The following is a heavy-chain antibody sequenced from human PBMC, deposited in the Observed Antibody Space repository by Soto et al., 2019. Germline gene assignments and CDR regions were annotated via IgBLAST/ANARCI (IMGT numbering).Heavy chain of an antibody. V-gene: IGHV3-30*18. CDR2: ISYDGSNK. Sequence: QVQLVESGGGVVQPGRSLRLSCAASGFTFSSYGMHWVRQAPGKGLEWGAVISYDGSNKYYADSVKGRFTISRDNSKNTLYLQMHSLRAEDTAVYYCAQAEVTVVTPYYFDYWGQGTLVTVSS. CDR3: AQAEVTVVTPYYFDY. CDR1: GFTFSSYG. J-gene: IGHJ4*02. D-gene: IGHD2-21*02.